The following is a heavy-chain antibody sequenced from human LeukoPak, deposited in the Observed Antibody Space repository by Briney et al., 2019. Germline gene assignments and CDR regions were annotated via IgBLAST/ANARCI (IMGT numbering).Heavy chain of an antibody. D-gene: IGHD6-13*01. CDR2: IYTSGST. Sequence: SETLSLPCTVSGGSISSYYWSWLRQPAGKGLEWIGRIYTSGSTNYNPSLKSRVTISVDTSKNQFSLKLSSVTAADTAVYYCARDGGYSSSWFDYWGQGTLVTVSS. CDR1: GGSISSYY. V-gene: IGHV4-4*07. J-gene: IGHJ4*02. CDR3: ARDGGYSSSWFDY.